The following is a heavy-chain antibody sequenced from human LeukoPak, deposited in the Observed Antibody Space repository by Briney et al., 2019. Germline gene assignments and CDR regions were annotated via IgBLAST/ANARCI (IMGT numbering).Heavy chain of an antibody. CDR1: GDTFSSYA. V-gene: IGHV1-69*05. J-gene: IGHJ4*02. D-gene: IGHD5-12*01. Sequence: ASVKVSCKASGDTFSSYAISWVRQAPGQGLEWTGGIIPIFGTANYAQKFQGRVTITTDESTSTAYMELSSLRSEDTAVYYCARTRGYSGCLDYWGQGTLVTVSS. CDR2: IIPIFGTA. CDR3: ARTRGYSGCLDY.